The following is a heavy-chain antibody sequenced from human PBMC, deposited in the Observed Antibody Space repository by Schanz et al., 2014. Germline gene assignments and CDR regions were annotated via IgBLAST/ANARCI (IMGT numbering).Heavy chain of an antibody. CDR2: ISGYNGNT. D-gene: IGHD2-21*01. V-gene: IGHV1-18*04. Sequence: QVQLVQSGGEVKKPGASVKVSCKASGYTFRHYGISWLRQAPGQGLEWMGYISGYNGNTNYAPKVQDRVTMTTDTSTSTAYMELRSLRSDDTAVYYCATIVVNDYWRFGLDLWGQGTTVTVSS. CDR3: ATIVVNDYWRFGLDL. CDR1: GYTFRHYG. J-gene: IGHJ6*02.